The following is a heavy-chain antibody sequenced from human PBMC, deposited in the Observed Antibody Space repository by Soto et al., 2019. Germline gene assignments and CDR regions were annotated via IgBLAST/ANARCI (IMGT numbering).Heavy chain of an antibody. CDR1: GASISSSSYC. Sequence: SETLSLTCTVSGASISSSSYCWGWIRQPPGKGLEWIGSFSYSGSTYYNPSLKSRLTISVDTSKSQFSLRLSSVTAADTAVYYCARHGFSSGWQTFDYWGRGTLVTVSS. J-gene: IGHJ4*01. CDR3: ARHGFSSGWQTFDY. CDR2: FSYSGST. V-gene: IGHV4-39*01. D-gene: IGHD6-19*01.